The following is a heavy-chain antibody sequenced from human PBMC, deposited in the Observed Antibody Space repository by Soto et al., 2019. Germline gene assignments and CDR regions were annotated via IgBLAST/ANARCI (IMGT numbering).Heavy chain of an antibody. D-gene: IGHD3-22*01. Sequence: PSETLSLTCAVSGGSISSGGYSWSWIRQPPGKGLEWIGYIYYSGSTNYNPSLKSRVTISVDTSKNQFSLKLSSVTDADTAVYNFERYQSSDYYDSSGYYHPQPLGMDVGGKGTTVTVS. CDR2: IYYSGST. V-gene: IGHV4-61*08. J-gene: IGHJ6*04. CDR3: ERYQSSDYYDSSGYYHPQPLGMDV. CDR1: GGSISSGGYS.